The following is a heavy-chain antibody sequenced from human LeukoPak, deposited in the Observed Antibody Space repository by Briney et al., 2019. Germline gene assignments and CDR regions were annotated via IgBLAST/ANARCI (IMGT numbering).Heavy chain of an antibody. J-gene: IGHJ6*03. Sequence: GASVTVSFKSSGYTFTSYDINWVRQPTGQGLEWMGWMYPNSGNTGYAQKFQGRVTMTRNTSISTAYMELSSLRSEDTAVYYCARDGGWYFPSGMWSLGYYYYMDVWGKGTTVTVSS. CDR2: MYPNSGNT. D-gene: IGHD6-19*01. CDR3: ARDGGWYFPSGMWSLGYYYYMDV. CDR1: GYTFTSYD. V-gene: IGHV1-8*01.